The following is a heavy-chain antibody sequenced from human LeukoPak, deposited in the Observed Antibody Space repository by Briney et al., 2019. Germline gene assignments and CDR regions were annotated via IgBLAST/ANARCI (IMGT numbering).Heavy chain of an antibody. CDR3: ARGGGLLTGYLGYMDV. CDR1: GGSISTSNYY. Sequence: NPSETLSLTCTVSGGSISTSNYYWGWVRQPPGKDLEWIGNIFYSGSTYYSPSLKSRVTISLDTSRNQFSLKLNSVTAADTAVYYCARGGGLLTGYLGYMDVWGKGTTVTISS. D-gene: IGHD3-9*01. V-gene: IGHV4-39*07. J-gene: IGHJ6*03. CDR2: IFYSGST.